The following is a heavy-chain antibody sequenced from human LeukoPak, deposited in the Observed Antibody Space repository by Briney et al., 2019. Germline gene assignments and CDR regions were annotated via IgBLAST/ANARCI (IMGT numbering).Heavy chain of an antibody. V-gene: IGHV3-64*01. CDR1: GFTFSSYA. Sequence: PGGSLRLSCAASGFTFSSYAMHWVRQAPGKGLEYVSAIRSNGGSTYYANSVKGRLTISRGNSKNTLYLQMGSLRAEDMAVYYCARPRDFLSGYYLDYWGQGTLVTVSS. CDR2: IRSNGGST. CDR3: ARPRDFLSGYYLDY. J-gene: IGHJ4*02. D-gene: IGHD3-3*01.